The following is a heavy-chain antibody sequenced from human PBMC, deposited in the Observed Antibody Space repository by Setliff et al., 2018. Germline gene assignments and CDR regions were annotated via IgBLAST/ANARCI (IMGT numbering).Heavy chain of an antibody. D-gene: IGHD6-13*01. CDR3: ARLGSSSWYNDVFDF. Sequence: PGESLKISCKGSGYTFMTYWIGWVRQMPGKGLEWMGIIYPGDSDTTYSPSFQGQVTISADKSISTAYLQWSTLKASDTAMYYCARLGSSSWYNDVFDFWGPGTMVTVSS. V-gene: IGHV5-51*01. CDR1: GYTFMTYW. CDR2: IYPGDSDT. J-gene: IGHJ3*01.